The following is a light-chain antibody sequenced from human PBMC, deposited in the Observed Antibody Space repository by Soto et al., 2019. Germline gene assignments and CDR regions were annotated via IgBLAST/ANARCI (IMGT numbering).Light chain of an antibody. CDR1: SSAVGGYNY. Sequence: QSALTQPPSASGSPGQSVTTSCTGTSSAVGGYNYVSWYQQHPGKAPKLMIYEVSKRPSGVPDRFSGSKSGNTASLSVSGLQAEDEADYYCSSYAGSLYVFGTGTKVTVL. J-gene: IGLJ1*01. V-gene: IGLV2-8*01. CDR2: EVS. CDR3: SSYAGSLYV.